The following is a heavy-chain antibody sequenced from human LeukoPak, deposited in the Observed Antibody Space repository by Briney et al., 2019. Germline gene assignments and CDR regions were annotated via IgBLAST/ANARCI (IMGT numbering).Heavy chain of an antibody. J-gene: IGHJ4*02. Sequence: ASVKVSCKASGYTLTGHYIHWVRQAPGQGLEWMGWINPDSGGTKYAQKLQGRVTMTRDTSVSTAYMELSRLKSDDTAVYYCARAVSSLHDFDYWGPGTLVTVSS. CDR1: GYTLTGHY. V-gene: IGHV1-2*02. D-gene: IGHD2/OR15-2a*01. CDR3: ARAVSSLHDFDY. CDR2: INPDSGGT.